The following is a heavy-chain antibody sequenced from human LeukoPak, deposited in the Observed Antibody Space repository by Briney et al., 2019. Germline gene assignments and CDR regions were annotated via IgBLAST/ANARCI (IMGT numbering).Heavy chain of an antibody. CDR3: ARVLGSISH. V-gene: IGHV1-8*01. CDR2: MNPNSGNT. Sequence: GASVKVSCMASGYTFSTCDINWVRQAPGQGLEWIGWMNPNSGNTGFAHKFQGRVTMTRDTSINTAYMELSSLRSEDTAVYYCARVLGSISHWGQGTVLTVSS. J-gene: IGHJ4*02. CDR1: GYTFSTCD. D-gene: IGHD1-1*01.